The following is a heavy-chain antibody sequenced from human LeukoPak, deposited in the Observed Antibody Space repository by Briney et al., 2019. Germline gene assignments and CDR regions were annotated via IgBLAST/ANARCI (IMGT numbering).Heavy chain of an antibody. CDR2: IYYSGRT. CDR3: AGGGYYYGSGRLSYYYYYMDV. V-gene: IGHV4-31*03. Sequence: PSDTLSLTCTLSGRSISSGGYYWSWLRHHLGKRLEWMGYIYYSGRTYYNPSLKRRVTISVATSKNQFSLKLSCVTAAETAVYYCAGGGYYYGSGRLSYYYYYMDVWGKGTTVTVSS. D-gene: IGHD3-10*01. CDR1: GRSISSGGYY. J-gene: IGHJ6*03.